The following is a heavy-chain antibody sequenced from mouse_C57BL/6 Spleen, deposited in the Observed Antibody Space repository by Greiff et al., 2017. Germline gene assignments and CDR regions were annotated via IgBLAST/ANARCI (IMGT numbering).Heavy chain of an antibody. D-gene: IGHD2-4*01. CDR3: ASYYDYGGAWFAY. V-gene: IGHV1-52*01. Sequence: VQLQQSGAELVRPGSSVKLSCKASGYTFTSYWMHWVKQRPIQGLEWIGNIDPSVSETHYNQKFKDKATLTVDKSSSTVYMQLSSLTYEDSAVYYCASYYDYGGAWFAYWGQGTLVTVSA. CDR1: GYTFTSYW. J-gene: IGHJ3*01. CDR2: IDPSVSET.